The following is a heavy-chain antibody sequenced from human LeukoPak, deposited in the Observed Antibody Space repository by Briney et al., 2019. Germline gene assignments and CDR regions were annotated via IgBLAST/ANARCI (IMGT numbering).Heavy chain of an antibody. D-gene: IGHD5-12*01. CDR3: ARDYGYGVTVMISDDY. CDR1: GYTFNRYG. Sequence: ASVNVSCKASGYTFNRYGITWVRQPPGQGLEWIGWISGYNGNTNYAQKLQGRVTMTTDTSTSTAYMELRSLRSDDTAMYYCARDYGYGVTVMISDDYWGQGTLVTVSS. CDR2: ISGYNGNT. J-gene: IGHJ4*02. V-gene: IGHV1-18*01.